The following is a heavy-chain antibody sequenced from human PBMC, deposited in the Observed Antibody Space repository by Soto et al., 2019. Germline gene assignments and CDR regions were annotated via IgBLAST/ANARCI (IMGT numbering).Heavy chain of an antibody. CDR2: ISYDGSNK. V-gene: IGHV3-30*18. CDR3: AKQSGGYDYGDYYYYGMDV. D-gene: IGHD5-12*01. J-gene: IGHJ6*02. CDR1: GFTFSSYG. Sequence: GGSLRLSCAASGFTFSSYGMHWVRQAPGKGLEWVAVISYDGSNKYYADSVKGRFTISRDNSKNTLYLQMNSLRAEDTAVYYCAKQSGGYDYGDYYYYGMDVWGQGTTVTVSS.